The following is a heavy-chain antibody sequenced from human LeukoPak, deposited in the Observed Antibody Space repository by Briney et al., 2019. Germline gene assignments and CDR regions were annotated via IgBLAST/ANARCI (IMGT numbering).Heavy chain of an antibody. CDR3: ARGRPHGNDY. CDR1: GFTFSSYA. CDR2: ISYDGSNK. J-gene: IGHJ4*02. Sequence: PGGSLRLSCAASGFTFSSYAMHWVRQAPGKGLEWVAVISYDGSNKYYADSVKGRFTISRDNSKNTLFLQMNSLRGEDTAVYYCARGRPHGNDYWGQGTLVTVSS. V-gene: IGHV3-30-3*01. D-gene: IGHD4-23*01.